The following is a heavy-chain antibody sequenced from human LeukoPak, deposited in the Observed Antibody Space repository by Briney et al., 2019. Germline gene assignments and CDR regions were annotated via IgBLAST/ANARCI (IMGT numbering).Heavy chain of an antibody. J-gene: IGHJ3*02. CDR2: FDPEDGET. CDR1: GYTLTELS. V-gene: IGHV1-24*01. Sequence: GASVKVSCKVSGYTLTELSMHWVRQAPGKGLEWMGGFDPEDGETIYAQKFQGRVTMTEDTSTDTAYMELSSLRSEDTAVYYCATADVNIVLMVYAIDAFDIWGQGTMVTVSA. CDR3: ATADVNIVLMVYAIDAFDI. D-gene: IGHD2-8*01.